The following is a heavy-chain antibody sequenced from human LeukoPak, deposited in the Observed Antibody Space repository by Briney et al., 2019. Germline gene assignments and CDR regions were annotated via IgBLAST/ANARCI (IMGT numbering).Heavy chain of an antibody. CDR1: GGSISSGGYY. CDR2: IYYSGNT. V-gene: IGHV4-31*03. J-gene: IGHJ4*02. Sequence: SQTLSLTCTVSGGSISSGGYYWSWIRQHPGKGLEWIGYIYYSGNTYYNPSLKSRVTISLDTSKNQFSLKLSSVTAADTAVYYCARVLGFCSSTSCRQFDYWGQGTLVTVSS. D-gene: IGHD2-2*01. CDR3: ARVLGFCSSTSCRQFDY.